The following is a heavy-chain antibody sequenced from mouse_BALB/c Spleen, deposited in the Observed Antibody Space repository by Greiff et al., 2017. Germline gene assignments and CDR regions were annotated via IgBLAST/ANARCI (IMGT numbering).Heavy chain of an antibody. D-gene: IGHD1-1*02. V-gene: IGHV5-9-4*01. CDR3: ARAGYGGPYYFDY. CDR2: ISSGGSYT. Sequence: EVQGVESGGGLVKPGGSLKLSCAASGFTFSSYAMSWVRQSPEKRLEWVAEISSGGSYTYYPDTVTGRFTISRDNAKNTLYLEMSSLRSEDTAMYYCARAGYGGPYYFDYWGQGTTLTVSS. CDR1: GFTFSSYA. J-gene: IGHJ2*01.